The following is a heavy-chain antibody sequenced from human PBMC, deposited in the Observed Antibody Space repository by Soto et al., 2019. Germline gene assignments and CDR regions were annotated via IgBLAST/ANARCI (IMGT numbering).Heavy chain of an antibody. CDR3: AKSLSAIPGDS. V-gene: IGHV3-7*05. J-gene: IGHJ4*02. CDR1: GFTFSSYW. Sequence: EVQLVESGGGLVQSGGSLRLSCAASGFTFSSYWMSWVRQGPGKGPEWVVNINQDRSEKYYVDSVKGRFTISRDNAKNPLYLQMTSLRSEDTAVYHCAKSLSAIPGDSWGQGTLVTVSS. D-gene: IGHD2-2*01. CDR2: INQDRSEK.